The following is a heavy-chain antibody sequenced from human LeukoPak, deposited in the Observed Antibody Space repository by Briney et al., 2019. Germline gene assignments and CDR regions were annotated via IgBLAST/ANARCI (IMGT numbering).Heavy chain of an antibody. CDR3: AKDQSPYGDYEAFFDY. CDR2: ISNDGSVK. D-gene: IGHD4-17*01. Sequence: GRSLRLSCAASGFTFSHYAMHWVRQAPGKGLEWVTLISNDGSVKYYADSVKGRFTISRDNSKNTLYLQMNSLRAEDTAVYYCAKDQSPYGDYEAFFDYWGQGTLLTVSS. V-gene: IGHV3-30*18. CDR1: GFTFSHYA. J-gene: IGHJ4*02.